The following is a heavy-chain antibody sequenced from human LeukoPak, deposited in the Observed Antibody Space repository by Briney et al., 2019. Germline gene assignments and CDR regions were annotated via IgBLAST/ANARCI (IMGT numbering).Heavy chain of an antibody. CDR2: IYYSGST. D-gene: IGHD1-26*01. CDR1: GGSISSGGYY. CDR3: ANSGSYKYYFDY. J-gene: IGHJ4*02. V-gene: IGHV4-30-4*01. Sequence: PSETLSLTCTVSGGSISSGGYYWRWIRQPPGKGLEWIGYIYYSGSTYYNPSLKGRVTISVDTSKNQFSLKLSSVTAADTAVYYCANSGSYKYYFDYWGQGTLVTVSS.